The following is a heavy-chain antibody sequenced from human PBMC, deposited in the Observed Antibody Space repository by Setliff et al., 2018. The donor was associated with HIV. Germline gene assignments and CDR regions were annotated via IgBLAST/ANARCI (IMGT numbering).Heavy chain of an antibody. D-gene: IGHD3-3*01. CDR1: GGSISSNIYF. Sequence: PSETLSLPCTVSGGSISSNIYFWGWIRQPPGKGLEWIGSIYYSGSAYYNSSLRSRLTISVDTSKNQFSLKLKSVTAADTAVYYCASQVTGYHDFWSGYLGYFDYWG. CDR2: IYYSGSA. V-gene: IGHV4-39*01. J-gene: IGHJ4*01. CDR3: ASQVTGYHDFWSGYLGYFDY.